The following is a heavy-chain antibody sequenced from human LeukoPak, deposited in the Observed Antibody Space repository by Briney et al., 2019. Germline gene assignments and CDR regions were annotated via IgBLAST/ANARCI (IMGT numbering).Heavy chain of an antibody. Sequence: PSETLSLTCAVYGGSLSDYYWSWIRQPPGKGLEWIGEINHSGSTNYNPSLKSRVTISVDTSKNQFSLKLSSVTAADTAVYYCARGSRLVRGVHNWFDPWGQGTLVTVSS. D-gene: IGHD3-10*01. CDR2: INHSGST. CDR3: ARGSRLVRGVHNWFDP. J-gene: IGHJ5*02. V-gene: IGHV4-34*01. CDR1: GGSLSDYY.